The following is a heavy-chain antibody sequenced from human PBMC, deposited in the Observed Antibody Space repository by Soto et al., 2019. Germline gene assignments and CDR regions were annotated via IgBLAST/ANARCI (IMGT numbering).Heavy chain of an antibody. J-gene: IGHJ4*02. CDR1: GFTFSSYA. CDR2: ISGSGSIT. V-gene: IGHV3-23*01. D-gene: IGHD6-25*01. Sequence: EVQLLESGGGLVQPGGSLRLSCAASGFTFSSYAMSWVRQAPGKGLEWVSGISGSGSITYYADTVKGRVTISRDNPRKTLYTHMSTLSTDDTSVHYCAKEKIPAGPDYIDNYRQGTLFTVSS. CDR3: AKEKIPAGPDYIDN.